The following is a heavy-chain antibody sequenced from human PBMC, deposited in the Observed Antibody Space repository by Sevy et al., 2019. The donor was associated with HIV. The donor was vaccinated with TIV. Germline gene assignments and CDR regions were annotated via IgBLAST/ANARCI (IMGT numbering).Heavy chain of an antibody. D-gene: IGHD3-3*01. J-gene: IGHJ4*02. CDR1: GGSISSSSYY. CDR2: IYDSGST. Sequence: SETLSLTCTVSGGSISSSSYYWGWIRQPPGKGLEWIGSIYDSGSTYYNPSLKSRVTISVDTSKNQFSLKLSSVTATDTAVYYCARGDYDFWSGYYTSFDYWGQGTLVTVSS. CDR3: ARGDYDFWSGYYTSFDY. V-gene: IGHV4-39*01.